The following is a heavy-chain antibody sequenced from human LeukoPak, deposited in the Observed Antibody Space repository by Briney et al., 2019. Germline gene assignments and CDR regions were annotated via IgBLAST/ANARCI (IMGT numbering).Heavy chain of an antibody. CDR2: LSGSGGGT. V-gene: IGHV3-23*01. Sequence: PGGSLRLSCAVSGITLSNYGMSWVRQAPGKGLEWVAGLSGSGGGTNYADSVQGRFTISRDNPKNTLYLQMNSLTAEDTALYHCARGFSTGWKSWYFDLWGRGTLVTVSS. D-gene: IGHD6-19*01. CDR3: ARGFSTGWKSWYFDL. J-gene: IGHJ2*01. CDR1: GITLSNYG.